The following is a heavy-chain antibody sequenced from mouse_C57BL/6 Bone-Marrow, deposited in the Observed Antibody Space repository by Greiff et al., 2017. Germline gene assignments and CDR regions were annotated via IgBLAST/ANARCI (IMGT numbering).Heavy chain of an antibody. D-gene: IGHD2-2*01. Sequence: EVQGVESGGGLVQPGGSLKLSCAASGFTFSDYYMYWVRQTPEKRLEWVAYISNGGGSTYYPDTVKGRFTISRDNAKNTLYLQMSRLKAEDTAMYYCARRDGYDGGFAYWGQGTLVTVSA. CDR3: ARRDGYDGGFAY. CDR2: ISNGGGST. J-gene: IGHJ3*01. CDR1: GFTFSDYY. V-gene: IGHV5-12*01.